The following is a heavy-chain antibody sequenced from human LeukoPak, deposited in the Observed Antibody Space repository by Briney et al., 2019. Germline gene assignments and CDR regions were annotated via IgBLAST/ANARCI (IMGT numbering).Heavy chain of an antibody. V-gene: IGHV4-39*01. CDR1: GGSISSSHYY. J-gene: IGHJ4*02. CDR2: IFYSGTT. Sequence: SETLSLTCAVSGGSISSSHYYWDWIRQPPGTGLEWIGTIFYSGTTYYTPSLKSRVTISVDTSKNQFSLKLSSVTAADTAVYYCARLDSSGYQTWFKFWGQGTLVTVSS. D-gene: IGHD3-22*01. CDR3: ARLDSSGYQTWFKF.